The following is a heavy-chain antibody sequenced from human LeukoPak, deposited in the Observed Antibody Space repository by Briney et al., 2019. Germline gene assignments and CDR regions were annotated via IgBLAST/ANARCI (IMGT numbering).Heavy chain of an antibody. J-gene: IGHJ4*02. D-gene: IGHD1-26*01. V-gene: IGHV1-18*04. CDR1: GYTFTGYY. CDR2: ISAYNGNT. CDR3: ARDGASGTSDY. Sequence: ASVKVSCKASGYTFTGYYMHWVRQAPGQGLEWMGWISAYNGNTNYAQKLQGRVTMTTDTSTSTAYMELRSLRSDDTAVYYCARDGASGTSDYWGQGTLVTVSS.